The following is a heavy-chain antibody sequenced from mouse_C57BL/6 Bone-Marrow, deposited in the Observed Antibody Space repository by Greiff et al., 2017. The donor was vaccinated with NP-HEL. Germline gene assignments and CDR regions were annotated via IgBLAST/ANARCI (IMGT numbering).Heavy chain of an antibody. J-gene: IGHJ1*03. CDR2: IYPGNSDT. D-gene: IGHD2-4*01. CDR1: GYTFTSYW. CDR3: TRERITSWYFDV. Sequence: EVQLQQSGTVLARPGASVKMSCKTSGYTFTSYWMHWVNQRPGQGLEWIGAIYPGNSDTSYNQKFKGKAKLTAVTSASTAYMELSSLTNEDSAVYYCTRERITSWYFDVWGTGTTVTVSS. V-gene: IGHV1-5*01.